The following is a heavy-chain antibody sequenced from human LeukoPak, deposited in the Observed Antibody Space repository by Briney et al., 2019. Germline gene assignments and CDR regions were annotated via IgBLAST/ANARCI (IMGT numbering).Heavy chain of an antibody. CDR1: GFTVSSNY. J-gene: IGHJ4*02. V-gene: IGHV3-66*01. CDR2: IYSGGST. Sequence: GGSLRLSCAASGFTVSSNYLSWVRQAPGKGLEWVSTIYSGGSTYYADSVPGRFTISRDNSKNTLYLQMNSLRAEDTAVYYCARDGAVLTGYYDYWGQGTLVTVSS. D-gene: IGHD3-9*01. CDR3: ARDGAVLTGYYDY.